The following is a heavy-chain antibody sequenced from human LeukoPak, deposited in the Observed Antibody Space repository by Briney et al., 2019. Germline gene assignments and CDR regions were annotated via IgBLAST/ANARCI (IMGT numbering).Heavy chain of an antibody. J-gene: IGHJ4*02. Sequence: ASETLPLTCAVYGGSFSGYYWSWIRQPPGKGLEWIGEINHSGSTNFNPSLKSRVTISVDTSKNQFSLKLSSVTAADTAVYYCARGRDYWGQGTLVTVSS. CDR1: GGSFSGYY. CDR2: INHSGST. CDR3: ARGRDY. V-gene: IGHV4-34*01.